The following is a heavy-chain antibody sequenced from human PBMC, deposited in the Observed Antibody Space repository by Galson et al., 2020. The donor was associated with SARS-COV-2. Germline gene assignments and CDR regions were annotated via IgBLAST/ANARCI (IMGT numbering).Heavy chain of an antibody. CDR3: ARDQDSNDPEGRLRFLEWYFDY. V-gene: IGHV3-33*01. J-gene: IGHJ4*02. D-gene: IGHD3-3*01. Sequence: GSLRLSCAASGFTFSSYGMHWVRQAPGKGLEWVAVIWYDGSNKYYADSVKGRFTISRDNSKNTLYLQMNSLRAEDTAVYYCARDQDSNDPEGRLRFLEWYFDYWGQGTLVTVSS. CDR2: IWYDGSNK. CDR1: GFTFSSYG.